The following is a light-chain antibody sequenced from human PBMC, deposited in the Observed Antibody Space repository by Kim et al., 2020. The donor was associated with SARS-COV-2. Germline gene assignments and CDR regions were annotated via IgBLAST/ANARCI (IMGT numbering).Light chain of an antibody. J-gene: IGKJ2*01. CDR3: QQRTNWPPMYT. V-gene: IGKV3-11*01. Sequence: PGERATLSCRASQSVFNYLAWYKQRPGQAPRLLIYDASNRASGIPARFSGSGSGTDFTLTISSLEPEDFAVYYCQQRTNWPPMYTFGQGTKLEI. CDR1: QSVFNY. CDR2: DAS.